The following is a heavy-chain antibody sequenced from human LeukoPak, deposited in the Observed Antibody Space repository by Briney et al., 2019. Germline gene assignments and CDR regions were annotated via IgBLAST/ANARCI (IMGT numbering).Heavy chain of an antibody. Sequence: GGSLRLSCAASGFSFSSYGMHWVRQAPGKGLEWVAVISYDGSNKFYANSVKGRFTISRDNSKNTLYLQMNSLRAEDTAVYYCAKLGYSSGWYDFQIDAFDFWGQGTMVTVSS. V-gene: IGHV3-30*18. CDR1: GFSFSSYG. J-gene: IGHJ3*01. D-gene: IGHD6-19*01. CDR2: ISYDGSNK. CDR3: AKLGYSSGWYDFQIDAFDF.